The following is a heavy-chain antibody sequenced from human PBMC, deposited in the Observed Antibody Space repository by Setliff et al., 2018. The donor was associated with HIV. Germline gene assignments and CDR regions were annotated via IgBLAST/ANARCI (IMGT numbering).Heavy chain of an antibody. CDR3: ARALRWSSHAFDI. J-gene: IGHJ3*02. Sequence: PGGSLRLSCAASGFAFSDHNMNWVRQPPGKGLEWVSSISSTSAYTYYADSVKGRFTISRDNAKNSLYLQMNSLRAEDTAVYYCARALRWSSHAFDIWGQGTMVTVSS. CDR1: GFAFSDHN. D-gene: IGHD6-13*01. V-gene: IGHV3-21*01. CDR2: ISSTSAYT.